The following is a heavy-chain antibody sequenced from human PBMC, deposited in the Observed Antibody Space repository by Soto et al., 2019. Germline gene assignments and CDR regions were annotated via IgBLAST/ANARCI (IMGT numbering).Heavy chain of an antibody. CDR3: ARDRYIYDSSGYYSPRGFDY. CDR2: IYYSGST. D-gene: IGHD3-22*01. V-gene: IGHV4-61*01. Sequence: SETLSLTCTVSGGSVSSGSYYWSWIRQPPGKGLEWIGYIYYSGSTNYNPSLKSRVTISVDTSKNQCSLKLSSVTAADTAVYYCARDRYIYDSSGYYSPRGFDYWGQGALVTVSA. CDR1: GGSVSSGSYY. J-gene: IGHJ4*02.